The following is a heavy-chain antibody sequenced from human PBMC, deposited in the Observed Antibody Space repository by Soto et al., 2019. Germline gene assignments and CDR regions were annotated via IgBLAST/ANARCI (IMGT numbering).Heavy chain of an antibody. Sequence: QMQLVQSGPEVKKPGTSVKVPCKASGFTFTSSAVQWVRQARGQRLEWIGWIVVGSGNTNYAQKFQERVTITRDMSTSTAYMELSSLRSEDTAVYYCAADMVVPAAIGAFDIWGQGTMVTVSS. J-gene: IGHJ3*02. CDR3: AADMVVPAAIGAFDI. V-gene: IGHV1-58*01. CDR1: GFTFTSSA. D-gene: IGHD2-2*02. CDR2: IVVGSGNT.